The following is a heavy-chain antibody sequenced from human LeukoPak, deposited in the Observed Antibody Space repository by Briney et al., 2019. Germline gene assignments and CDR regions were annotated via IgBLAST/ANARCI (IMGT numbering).Heavy chain of an antibody. CDR3: AREIYDSSGYYYVWDY. D-gene: IGHD3-22*01. CDR1: GYTFTSYG. Sequence: ASVKVSCKASGYTFTSYGISWVRQAPGQGLEWMGWISAYNGNTNYAQKLQGRVTMTTDTSTSTAYMELRSLRSDDTAVYYCAREIYDSSGYYYVWDYWGQGTLVTVSS. J-gene: IGHJ4*02. V-gene: IGHV1-18*01. CDR2: ISAYNGNT.